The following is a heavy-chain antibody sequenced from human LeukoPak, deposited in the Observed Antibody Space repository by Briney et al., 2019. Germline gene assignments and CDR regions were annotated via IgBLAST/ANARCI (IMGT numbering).Heavy chain of an antibody. V-gene: IGHV4-4*08. CDR3: ARDSMVRGALYMDV. CDR1: GGSFSGYY. J-gene: IGHJ6*03. Sequence: PSETLSLTCAVYGGSFSGYYWSWIRQPPGKGLEWIGRIYTSGSTNYNPSLKSRVTISVDTSKNQFSLKLSSVTAADTAVYYCARDSMVRGALYMDVWGKGTTVTISS. CDR2: IYTSGST. D-gene: IGHD3-10*01.